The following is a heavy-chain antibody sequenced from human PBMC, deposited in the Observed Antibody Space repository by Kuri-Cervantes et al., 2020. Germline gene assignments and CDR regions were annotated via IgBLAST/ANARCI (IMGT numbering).Heavy chain of an antibody. CDR2: ISSSSSTI. V-gene: IGHV3-48*01. D-gene: IGHD6-19*01. Sequence: GGSLRLSCAASGFTFSSYSMNWVRQAPGKGLEWVSYISSSSSTIYYADSVKGRFTISRDNAKNSLYLQMNSLRAEDTAVYYCAKYSNGQIDYWGQGTLVTVSS. CDR3: AKYSNGQIDY. J-gene: IGHJ4*02. CDR1: GFTFSSYS.